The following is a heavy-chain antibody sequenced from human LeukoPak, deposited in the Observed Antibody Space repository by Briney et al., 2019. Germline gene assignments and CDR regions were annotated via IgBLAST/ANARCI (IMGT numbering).Heavy chain of an antibody. J-gene: IGHJ4*02. D-gene: IGHD3-22*01. Sequence: SETLSLTCIVSGDSISSYYWNWIRQAPGKALEWIGHIHNNGDSAYNFSLKSRVTISMDTSKNPFSLKLSSVTAADTAVYYCGRWGYFDSGNYFVVDYWGQGTVVTVSS. CDR3: GRWGYFDSGNYFVVDY. CDR1: GDSISSYY. V-gene: IGHV4-59*01. CDR2: IHNNGDS.